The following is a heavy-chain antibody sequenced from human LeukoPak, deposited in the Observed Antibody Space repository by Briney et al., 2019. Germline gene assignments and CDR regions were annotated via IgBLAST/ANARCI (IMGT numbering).Heavy chain of an antibody. J-gene: IGHJ4*02. CDR2: IYYSGST. CDR3: AIYSGYDESFDY. Sequence: SETLSLTCTVSGGSISSYYWSRIRQPPGKGLEWIGYIYYSGSTNYNPSLKSRVTISVDTSKNQFSLKLSSVTAADTAVYYCAIYSGYDESFDYWGQGTLVTVSS. CDR1: GGSISSYY. D-gene: IGHD5-12*01. V-gene: IGHV4-59*01.